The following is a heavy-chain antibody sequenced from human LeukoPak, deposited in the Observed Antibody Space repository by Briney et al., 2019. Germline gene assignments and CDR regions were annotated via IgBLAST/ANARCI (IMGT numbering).Heavy chain of an antibody. D-gene: IGHD2-2*01. J-gene: IGHJ4*02. CDR1: GYTFTGYY. CDR2: INPNSGGT. CDR3: ARVSCKTTSSFDY. V-gene: IGHV1-2*02. Sequence: ASVKVSCKASGYTFTGYYMHWVRQAPGQGLEWMGWINPNSGGTNYAQKFQGRVTMTRDTSISTAYMELSRLRSDDTAVYYCARVSCKTTSSFDYWGQGTLVTVSS.